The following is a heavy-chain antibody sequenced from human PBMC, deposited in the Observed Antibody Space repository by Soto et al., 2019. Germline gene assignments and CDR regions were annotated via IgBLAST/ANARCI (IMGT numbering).Heavy chain of an antibody. Sequence: QVQLQQWGAGLLKPSETLSLTCAVYGGSFSGYYWSWIRQPPGKGLEWIGEINHSGSTNYNPSLKSRVTISVDTSKNQFSLKLSSVTAADTAVYYCARGRSAMSSGYYVTRWRNSYFDYWGQGTLVTVSS. D-gene: IGHD3-22*01. J-gene: IGHJ4*02. CDR2: INHSGST. CDR3: ARGRSAMSSGYYVTRWRNSYFDY. V-gene: IGHV4-34*01. CDR1: GGSFSGYY.